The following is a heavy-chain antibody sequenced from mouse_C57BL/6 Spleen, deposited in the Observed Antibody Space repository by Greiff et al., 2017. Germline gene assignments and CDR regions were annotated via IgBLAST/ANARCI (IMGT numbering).Heavy chain of an antibody. J-gene: IGHJ4*01. CDR3: ARANWDVYYAMDY. CDR1: GFTFSDFY. V-gene: IGHV7-1*01. CDR2: SRNKANDYTT. Sequence: EVKLVESGGGLVQSGRSLRLSCATSGFTFSDFYMEWVRQAPGKGLEWIAASRNKANDYTTEYSASVKGRFIVSRDTSQSILYLQMNALRAEDTAIYYCARANWDVYYAMDYWGQGTSVTVSS. D-gene: IGHD4-1*01.